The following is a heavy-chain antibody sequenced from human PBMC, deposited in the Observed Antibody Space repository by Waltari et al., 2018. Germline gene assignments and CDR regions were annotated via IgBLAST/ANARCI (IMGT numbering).Heavy chain of an antibody. V-gene: IGHV4-39*07. D-gene: IGHD3-22*01. Sequence: QLQLQESGPGLVKPSETLSLTCTVSGGSISSSSYYWGWIRQPPGKGLEWIGSIYYSGSTYYNPSLKSRVTISVDTSKNQFSLKLSSLTAADTAVYYCAREKGDYYDSSGYLAYWGQGTLVTVSS. CDR3: AREKGDYYDSSGYLAY. CDR2: IYYSGST. CDR1: GGSISSSSYY. J-gene: IGHJ4*02.